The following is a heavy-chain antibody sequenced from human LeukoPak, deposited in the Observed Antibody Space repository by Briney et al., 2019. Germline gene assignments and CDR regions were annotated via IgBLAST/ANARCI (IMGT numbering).Heavy chain of an antibody. CDR3: ASTRRRGTMIVVFQDDAFDI. V-gene: IGHV3-66*02. CDR2: IYSGGST. Sequence: GGSLRLSCAASGFTVSSNYMSWVRQAPGKGLEWVSVIYSGGSTYYADSVKGRFTISRDNSKNTLYLQMNSLRAEDTAVYYCASTRRRGTMIVVFQDDAFDIWGQGTMVTVSS. CDR1: GFTVSSNY. D-gene: IGHD3-22*01. J-gene: IGHJ3*02.